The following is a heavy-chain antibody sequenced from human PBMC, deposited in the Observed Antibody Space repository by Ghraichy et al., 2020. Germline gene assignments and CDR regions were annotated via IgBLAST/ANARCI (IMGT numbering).Heavy chain of an antibody. CDR1: GGSFSDYY. V-gene: IGHV4-34*01. D-gene: IGHD6-25*01. Sequence: GSLRLSCAVYGGSFSDYYWSWIRQPPGKGLEWIGEINHSGSTSYNPSLKSRVTISVDTSKNQFSLKLSSVTAADTAVYYCARPMASRGRLGFDLWGRGTLVTVSS. J-gene: IGHJ2*01. CDR2: INHSGST. CDR3: ARPMASRGRLGFDL.